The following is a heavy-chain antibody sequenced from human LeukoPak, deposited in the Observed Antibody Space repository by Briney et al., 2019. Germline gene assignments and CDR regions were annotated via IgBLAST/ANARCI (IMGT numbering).Heavy chain of an antibody. J-gene: IGHJ6*02. D-gene: IGHD4/OR15-4a*01. CDR2: FSGGGDST. V-gene: IGHV3-23*01. Sequence: PGGSLGLSCPPSGFSFSNYARIGVRRAPGRGRRGAPVFSGGGDSTHYADSVKGRFTISRDNSKNTLYLQMNSLRAEDTAVYYCAKIPSVWWRGRNYGMDVWGLGTTVTVSS. CDR1: GFSFSNYA. CDR3: AKIPSVWWRGRNYGMDV.